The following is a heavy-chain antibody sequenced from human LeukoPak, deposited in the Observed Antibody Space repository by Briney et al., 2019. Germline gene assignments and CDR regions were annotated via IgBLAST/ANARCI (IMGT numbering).Heavy chain of an antibody. CDR3: ARREIQPDYYYMDV. CDR1: GGSISSGSYY. J-gene: IGHJ6*03. D-gene: IGHD1-1*01. CDR2: IYYSGST. V-gene: IGHV4-39*01. Sequence: SETLSLTCTVSGGSISSGSYYWGWLRQPPGKGLEWIGSIYYSGSTYYNPSLKSRVAISVDTSKNQVSLKLSSVTAADTSVYYWARREIQPDYYYMDVWGKGTTVTVSS.